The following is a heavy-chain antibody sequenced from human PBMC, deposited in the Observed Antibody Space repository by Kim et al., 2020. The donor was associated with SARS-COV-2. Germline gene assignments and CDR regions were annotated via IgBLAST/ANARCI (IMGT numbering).Heavy chain of an antibody. CDR3: ARITGGSPDY. V-gene: IGHV6-1*01. J-gene: IGHJ4*02. Sequence: YNYALSVQSRITINPATSQNQFSLQLNSVTPEDTAVYYCARITGGSPDYWGQGTLVTVSS. CDR2: Y. D-gene: IGHD2-8*02.